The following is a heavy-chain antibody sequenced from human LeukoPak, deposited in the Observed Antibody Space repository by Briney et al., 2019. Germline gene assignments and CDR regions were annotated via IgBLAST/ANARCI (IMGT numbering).Heavy chain of an antibody. CDR2: TWYGGSNK. CDR3: AKDRSQQLSSVDYYYMDV. CDR1: GFTFSSYG. Sequence: GGSLRLSCAASGFTFSSYGMHWVRQAPGKGLEWVAVTWYGGSNKYYADSVKGRFTISRDNSKNTLYLQMNSLRAEDTAVYYCAKDRSQQLSSVDYYYMDVWGKGTTVTVSS. V-gene: IGHV3-30*02. J-gene: IGHJ6*03. D-gene: IGHD6-13*01.